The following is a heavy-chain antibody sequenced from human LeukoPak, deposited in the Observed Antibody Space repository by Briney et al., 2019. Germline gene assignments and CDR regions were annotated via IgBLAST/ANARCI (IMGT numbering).Heavy chain of an antibody. J-gene: IGHJ2*01. CDR1: GFTFSSYS. D-gene: IGHD3-22*01. CDR3: AREVYYYDSSAYYWYFDL. Sequence: PGGSLRLSCAASGFTFSSYSMNWVRQAPGKGLEWVSSISSSSSYIYYADSVKGRFTISRDNAKNSLYLQMNSLRAGDTAVYFCAREVYYYDSSAYYWYFDLWGRGTLVTVSS. V-gene: IGHV3-21*01. CDR2: ISSSSSYI.